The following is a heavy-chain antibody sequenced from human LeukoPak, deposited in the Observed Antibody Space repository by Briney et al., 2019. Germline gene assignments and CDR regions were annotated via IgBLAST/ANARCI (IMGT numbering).Heavy chain of an antibody. CDR3: ARAYYSTSWFPH. V-gene: IGHV4-4*02. Sequence: SSETLSLTCAVSGVSISSSDWWSWVRQPPGQGLEWIGEIYHSGSTNYNPSLKSRVAISADTSKNQFSLELRSVTAADTAVYYCARAYYSTSWFPHWGQGALVTVSS. D-gene: IGHD3-10*01. CDR2: IYHSGST. CDR1: GVSISSSDW. J-gene: IGHJ5*02.